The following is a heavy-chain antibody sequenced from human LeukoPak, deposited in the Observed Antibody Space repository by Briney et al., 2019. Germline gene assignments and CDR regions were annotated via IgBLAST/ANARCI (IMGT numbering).Heavy chain of an antibody. D-gene: IGHD3-22*01. CDR2: IIPIFGTA. CDR3: ARSPDYYDSSGHDAFDI. J-gene: IGHJ3*02. CDR1: GGTFSSYA. Sequence: SVKVPCKASGGTFSSYAISWVRQAPGQGLEWMGGIIPIFGTANYAQKFQGRVTITADESTSTAYMELSSLRSEDTAVYYCARSPDYYDSSGHDAFDIWGQGTMVTVSS. V-gene: IGHV1-69*13.